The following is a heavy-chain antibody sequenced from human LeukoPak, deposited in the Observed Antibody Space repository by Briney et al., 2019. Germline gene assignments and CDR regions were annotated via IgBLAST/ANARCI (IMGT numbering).Heavy chain of an antibody. CDR1: GGSISSSSYY. J-gene: IGHJ5*02. Sequence: AETLSLTCTVSGGSISSSSYYWGWIRQPPGKGLEWIGSIYYSGSTYYNPSLKSLATISVDTSKTQFSLKLSSVTAADTAVYYCARPLRGFDPWGQGTLVTVSS. D-gene: IGHD3-16*01. CDR3: ARPLRGFDP. V-gene: IGHV4-39*07. CDR2: IYYSGST.